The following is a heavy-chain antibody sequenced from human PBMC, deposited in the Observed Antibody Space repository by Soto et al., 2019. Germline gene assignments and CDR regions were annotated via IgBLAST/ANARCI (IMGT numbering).Heavy chain of an antibody. Sequence: KSSETLSLTCTVSGDSISSSTSYWSWIRQPPGKGLEWIGNIYYSGRTYYNPSLKSRVTISVDTSKNQFSLKLSSVTAADTAVYYCAREGYSSGYYYYYGMDVWGQGTTVTVSS. D-gene: IGHD3-22*01. J-gene: IGHJ6*02. CDR3: AREGYSSGYYYYYGMDV. V-gene: IGHV4-39*07. CDR1: GDSISSSTSY. CDR2: IYYSGRT.